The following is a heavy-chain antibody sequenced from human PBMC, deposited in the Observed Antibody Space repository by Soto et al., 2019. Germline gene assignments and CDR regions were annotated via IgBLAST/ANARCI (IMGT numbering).Heavy chain of an antibody. CDR3: ARDRQPDGIWTFDY. CDR1: GFSMSSYT. J-gene: IGHJ4*02. V-gene: IGHV3-23*01. D-gene: IGHD1-1*01. CDR2: IFSGGSGT. Sequence: EVQLLESGGGMIQPGGSLRLSCSGSGFSMSSYTMGWVRLAPGKGLEWVATIFSGGSGTEYADSVTARFSLSRDNSKTIMYLQMNSLRVEDTALYYCARDRQPDGIWTFDYWGRGTLVTVSS.